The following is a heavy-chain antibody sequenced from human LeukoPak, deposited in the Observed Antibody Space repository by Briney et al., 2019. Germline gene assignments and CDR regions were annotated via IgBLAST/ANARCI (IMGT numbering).Heavy chain of an antibody. CDR3: ATAYYYDSSGSDHDAFDI. D-gene: IGHD3-22*01. V-gene: IGHV3-9*01. CDR2: ISWNSGSI. Sequence: GGSLRLSCVASGFTFDDYAMHWVRQAPGKGLEWVSGISWNSGSIGYADSVKGRFIISRDNAKNSLYLQMNSLRAEDTALYYCATAYYYDSSGSDHDAFDIWGQGTMVTVSS. CDR1: GFTFDDYA. J-gene: IGHJ3*02.